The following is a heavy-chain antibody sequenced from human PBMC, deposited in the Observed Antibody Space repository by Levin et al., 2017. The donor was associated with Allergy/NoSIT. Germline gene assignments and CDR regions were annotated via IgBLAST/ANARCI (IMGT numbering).Heavy chain of an antibody. CDR2: IYSGGST. Sequence: PGGSLRLSCAASGFTVSSNYMSWVRQAPGKGLEWVSVIYSGGSTYYADSVKGRFTISRDNSKNTLYLQMNSLRAEDTAVYYCARVLSRWYSSSWYYYGMDVWGQGTTVTVSS. V-gene: IGHV3-53*01. CDR1: GFTVSSNY. D-gene: IGHD6-13*01. J-gene: IGHJ6*02. CDR3: ARVLSRWYSSSWYYYGMDV.